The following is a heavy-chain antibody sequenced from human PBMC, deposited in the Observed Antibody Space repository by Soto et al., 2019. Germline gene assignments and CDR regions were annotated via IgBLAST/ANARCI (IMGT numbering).Heavy chain of an antibody. V-gene: IGHV1-2*04. CDR1: GYTFTGYY. CDR2: INPNSGGT. CDR3: AIPFYSSSSSDAFDI. J-gene: IGHJ3*02. D-gene: IGHD6-6*01. Sequence: GASVKVSCKASGYTFTGYYMHWVRQAPGQGLEWMGWINPNSGGTNYVQKFQGWVTMTRDTSISTAYMELSRLRSDDTAVYYCAIPFYSSSSSDAFDIWGQGTMVTVS.